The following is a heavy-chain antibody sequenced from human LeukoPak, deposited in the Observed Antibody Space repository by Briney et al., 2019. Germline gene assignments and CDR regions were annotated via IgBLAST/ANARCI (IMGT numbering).Heavy chain of an antibody. D-gene: IGHD2-15*01. CDR3: ARKARGGRWCFDY. J-gene: IGHJ4*02. CDR2: ISGSSSTI. Sequence: PGGSLRLSCAASGFTFSSYSMNWVRQAPGKGLEWVSYISGSSSTIYYADSVKGRFTISRDNAKNSLYLQMNSLRAEDTAVYYCARKARGGRWCFDYWGQGTLVTVSS. CDR1: GFTFSSYS. V-gene: IGHV3-48*01.